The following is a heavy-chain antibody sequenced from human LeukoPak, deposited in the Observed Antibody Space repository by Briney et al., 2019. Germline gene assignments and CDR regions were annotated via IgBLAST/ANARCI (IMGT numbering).Heavy chain of an antibody. V-gene: IGHV3-48*01. CDR2: ISSSSSTI. Sequence: GGSLRLSCAASGFTFSSYSMNWVRQAPGRGLEWVSYISSSSSTIYYADSVKGRFTISRDNSKNTLYLQMNSLRAEDTAVYYCARAEIQLWFAFDYWGQGTLVTVSS. CDR3: ARAEIQLWFAFDY. D-gene: IGHD5-18*01. CDR1: GFTFSSYS. J-gene: IGHJ4*02.